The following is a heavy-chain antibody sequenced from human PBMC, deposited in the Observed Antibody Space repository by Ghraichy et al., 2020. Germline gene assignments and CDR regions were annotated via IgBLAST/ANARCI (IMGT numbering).Heavy chain of an antibody. D-gene: IGHD1-14*01. Sequence: SGPTLVKPTQTLTLTCTFSGFSLSTSGVGVGWIRQPPGKSLKWLALIYWDDDKRYSPSLKNRLTITKDTSKNQVVLTMTNMDPVDTATYYCEHRLRNPTNYNYYYGMDGWGQATTIAVSS. CDR3: EHRLRNPTNYNYYYGMDG. CDR1: GFSLSTSGVG. CDR2: IYWDDDK. J-gene: IGHJ6*02. V-gene: IGHV2-5*02.